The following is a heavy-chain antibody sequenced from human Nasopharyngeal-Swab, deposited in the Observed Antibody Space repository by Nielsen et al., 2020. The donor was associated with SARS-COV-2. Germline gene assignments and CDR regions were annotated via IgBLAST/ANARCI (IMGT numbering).Heavy chain of an antibody. CDR2: IKQDGSEK. CDR1: AFTFDDYA. D-gene: IGHD5-12*01. Sequence: GGSLRLSCTAPAFTFDDYAMHWVRQAPGKGREWVPNIKQDGSEKYYVDSVKGRFTISRDNAKNALYLQMDSLRPEDTALYYCAKDMGGYTGYDDYFYGLDVWGQGPTVTVSS. V-gene: IGHV3-7*03. J-gene: IGHJ6*02. CDR3: AKDMGGYTGYDDYFYGLDV.